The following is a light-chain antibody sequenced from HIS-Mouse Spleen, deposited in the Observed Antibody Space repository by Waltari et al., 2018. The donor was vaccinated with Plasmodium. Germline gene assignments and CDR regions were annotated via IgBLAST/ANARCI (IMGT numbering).Light chain of an antibody. J-gene: IGKJ4*01. V-gene: IGKV3-20*01. CDR2: GAS. Sequence: EIVLTQSPGTLSLSPGERSPLSCRASQSVRSSYLAWYQQKPGQAPRLLIYGASSRATGIPDRFSGSGSGTDFTLTISRLEPEDFAVYYCQQYGSSPLTFGGGTKVEIK. CDR3: QQYGSSPLT. CDR1: QSVRSSY.